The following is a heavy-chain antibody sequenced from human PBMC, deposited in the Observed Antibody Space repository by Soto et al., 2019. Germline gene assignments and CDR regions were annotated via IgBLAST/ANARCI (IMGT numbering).Heavy chain of an antibody. V-gene: IGHV3-30*18. CDR3: AKDQESITFGGVIVQPDY. CDR1: GFTFSSYG. CDR2: ISYDGSNK. Sequence: PGGSLRLSCGASGFTFSSYGMHWVRQAPGKGLEWVAVISYDGSNKYYADSVKGRFTISRDNSKNTLYLQMNSLRAEDTAVYYCAKDQESITFGGVIVQPDYWGQGTLVTVSS. J-gene: IGHJ4*02. D-gene: IGHD3-16*02.